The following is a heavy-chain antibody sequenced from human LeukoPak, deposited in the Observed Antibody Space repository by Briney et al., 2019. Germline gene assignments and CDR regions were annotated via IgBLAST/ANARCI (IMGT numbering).Heavy chain of an antibody. J-gene: IGHJ3*02. CDR1: GGSISSYY. CDR2: IYYSGTT. CDR3: VRHGQTSQANWGGHDAFAI. D-gene: IGHD7-27*01. V-gene: IGHV4-59*08. Sequence: SETLSLTCTVSGGSISSYYWSWIRLPPGKGLEWFGYIYYSGTTNYNPSLKSRVTISVDTSKNQFSLKLSSVTAADTAVYYCVRHGQTSQANWGGHDAFAIWGQGTLVTVSS.